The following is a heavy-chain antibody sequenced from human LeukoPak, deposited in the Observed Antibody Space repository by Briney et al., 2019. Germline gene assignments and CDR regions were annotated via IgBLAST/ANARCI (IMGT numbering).Heavy chain of an antibody. J-gene: IGHJ4*02. CDR1: RFTLSRYC. V-gene: IGHV3-30*18. CDR2: ISYDGGNK. Sequence: GGSLRLSCAASRFTLSRYCMHWARQAPGKGLEWVAVISYDGGNKYYADSVKGRFTISRDNSKNTLYLQMNSLRAEDTAVYYCAKNQWLASYFDYWGQGTLVTVSS. CDR3: AKNQWLASYFDY. D-gene: IGHD6-19*01.